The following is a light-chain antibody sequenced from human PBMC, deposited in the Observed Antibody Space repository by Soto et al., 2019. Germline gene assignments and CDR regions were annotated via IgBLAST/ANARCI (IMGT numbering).Light chain of an antibody. Sequence: DIQMTQSPSSLSASVGDRVTITCRASQSISSYLNWYQQKPGKAPKLLIYAASSLQSGVPSRFSGSGSGKDFTLTISSLQPEDFATYYCQQSYSTPITFCQGTRLEIK. V-gene: IGKV1-39*01. CDR3: QQSYSTPIT. J-gene: IGKJ5*01. CDR1: QSISSY. CDR2: AAS.